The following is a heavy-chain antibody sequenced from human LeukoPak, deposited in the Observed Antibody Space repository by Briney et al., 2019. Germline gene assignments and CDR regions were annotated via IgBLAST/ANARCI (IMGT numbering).Heavy chain of an antibody. CDR3: VRFGELHYYYMDV. CDR1: GFIFSSYW. J-gene: IGHJ6*03. CDR2: INSDGSNT. V-gene: IGHV3-74*01. Sequence: PGGSLRLSCAASGFIFSSYWMHWVRQAPGKGLVWVSRINSDGSNTTYADSVKGRFTISRDNAKNTLYLQMNSLRAEDTAVYYCVRFGELHYYYMDVWGKGTTVTISS. D-gene: IGHD3-10*01.